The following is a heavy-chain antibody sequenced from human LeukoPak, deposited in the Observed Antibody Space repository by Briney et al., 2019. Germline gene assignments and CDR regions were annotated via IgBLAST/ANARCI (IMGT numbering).Heavy chain of an antibody. CDR1: GGSFNAYA. CDR3: ARGLVASMETAYDY. J-gene: IGHJ4*02. V-gene: IGHV1-69*05. Sequence: GSSVKVSCKASGGSFNAYAISWVRQAPGQGLEWMGGIIPIFGTSNYAQKLQGRVTISTDESTSTAYMEVSSLRSEDTAIYYCARGLVASMETAYDYWGQRTLVTVSS. D-gene: IGHD6-19*01. CDR2: IIPIFGTS.